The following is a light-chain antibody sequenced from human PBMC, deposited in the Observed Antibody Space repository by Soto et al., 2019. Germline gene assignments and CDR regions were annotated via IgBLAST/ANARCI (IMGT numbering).Light chain of an antibody. V-gene: IGLV2-14*01. CDR3: AAWDDILNGVYV. Sequence: QSALTQPASVSGSPGQSITISCTGTSGDIGSYNRVSWYQQHPGKAPKLIIYEVTDRPSGVSNRFSGSKSGNTASLTISGLQAEDEADYYCAAWDDILNGVYVFGPGTKLTVL. CDR2: EVT. CDR1: SGDIGSYNR. J-gene: IGLJ1*01.